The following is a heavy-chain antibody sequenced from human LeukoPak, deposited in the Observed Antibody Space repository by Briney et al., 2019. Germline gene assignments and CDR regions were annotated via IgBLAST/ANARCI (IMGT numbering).Heavy chain of an antibody. V-gene: IGHV4-30-4*01. J-gene: IGHJ4*02. D-gene: IGHD3-22*01. CDR2: IYYSGST. CDR1: GGSISSGDYY. CDR3: ARGQYYYDSSGYKGLGYFDY. Sequence: SQTLSLTCTVSGGSISSGDYYWSWIRQPPGKGLEWIGSIYYSGSTYYNPSLKSRVTISVDTSKNQFSLKLSSVTAADTAVYYCARGQYYYDSSGYKGLGYFDYWGQGTLVTVSS.